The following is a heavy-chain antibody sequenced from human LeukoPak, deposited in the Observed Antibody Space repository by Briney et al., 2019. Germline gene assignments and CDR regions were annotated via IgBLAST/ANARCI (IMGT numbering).Heavy chain of an antibody. CDR2: IIPIFGTA. D-gene: IGHD3-9*01. CDR3: AQGRDILTGYLDY. V-gene: IGHV1-69*05. CDR1: GGTFSSYA. J-gene: IGHJ4*02. Sequence: PEASVKVSCKASGGTFSSYAISWVRQAPGQGLEWMGGIIPIFGTANYAQKFQGRVTITTDESTSTAYMELSSLRSEDTAVYYCAQGRDILTGYLDYWGQGTLVTVSS.